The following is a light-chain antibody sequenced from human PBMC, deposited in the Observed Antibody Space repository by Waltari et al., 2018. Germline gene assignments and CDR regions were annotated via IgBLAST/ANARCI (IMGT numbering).Light chain of an antibody. Sequence: EIVMTQSPATLSVSPGERATLSCRASQRVSSNLAWYQQKPGQAHRLLIYGSSTRATGIPARFSGSGSGTEFTLTISSMQSEDFAVYYCQQYNNWPTWTFGQGTKVEIK. J-gene: IGKJ1*01. CDR1: QRVSSN. CDR2: GSS. CDR3: QQYNNWPTWT. V-gene: IGKV3-15*01.